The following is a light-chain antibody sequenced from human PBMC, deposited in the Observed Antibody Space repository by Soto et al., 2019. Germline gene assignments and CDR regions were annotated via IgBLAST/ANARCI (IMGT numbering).Light chain of an antibody. V-gene: IGKV3-20*01. CDR2: GAS. Sequence: EILLTQSPGTLSLSPGERATLSCRASQSINNNYLAWYQQKRGQAPRLLIFGASSRATGIPDRFSGSGSGTDFTLTISRLEPEDFAVYYCQQYGGSPRTFGQGTKVEIK. CDR1: QSINNNY. J-gene: IGKJ1*01. CDR3: QQYGGSPRT.